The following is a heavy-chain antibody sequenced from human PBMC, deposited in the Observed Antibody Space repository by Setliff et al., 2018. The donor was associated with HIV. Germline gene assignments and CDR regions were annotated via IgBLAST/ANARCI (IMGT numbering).Heavy chain of an antibody. J-gene: IGHJ4*02. Sequence: LSLTCTVSGGSISSYYWSWIRQPPGKGLEWIAYIYYGVSTNYNPSLKSRVTISVDTSKNQFSLKLSSVTAADTAVYYCARDKGYNSFDYWGQGTLVTVS. CDR3: ARDKGYNSFDY. CDR2: IYYGVST. V-gene: IGHV4-59*13. CDR1: GGSISSYY. D-gene: IGHD5-18*01.